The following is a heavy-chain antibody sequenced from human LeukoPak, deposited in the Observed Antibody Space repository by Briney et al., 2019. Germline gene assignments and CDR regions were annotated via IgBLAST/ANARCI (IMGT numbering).Heavy chain of an antibody. Sequence: SVKVSCKASGGTFSSYAISWVRQAPGQGLEWMGGIIPIFGTANYAQKFQGRITITADKSTSPAYMELSSLRSEDTAVYYCARDLTPPRITIFGVVIMASNWFDPWGQGTLVTVSS. V-gene: IGHV1-69*06. J-gene: IGHJ5*02. CDR2: IIPIFGTA. CDR1: GGTFSSYA. CDR3: ARDLTPPRITIFGVVIMASNWFDP. D-gene: IGHD3-3*01.